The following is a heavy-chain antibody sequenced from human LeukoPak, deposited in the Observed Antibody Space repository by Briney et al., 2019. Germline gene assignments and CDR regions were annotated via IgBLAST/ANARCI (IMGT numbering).Heavy chain of an antibody. Sequence: GASVKVSCKASGGTFSSHTISWVRQAPGQGLEWMGRIIPILGIANYAQKFQGRVTITADKSTSTAYMELSSLRSEDTAVYYCARDRYCSSTSCYGGYYYYGMDVWGQGTTVTVSS. CDR2: IIPILGIA. V-gene: IGHV1-69*04. CDR3: ARDRYCSSTSCYGGYYYYGMDV. D-gene: IGHD2-2*01. CDR1: GGTFSSHT. J-gene: IGHJ6*02.